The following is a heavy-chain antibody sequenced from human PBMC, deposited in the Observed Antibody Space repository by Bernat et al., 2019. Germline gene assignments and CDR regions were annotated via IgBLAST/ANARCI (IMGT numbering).Heavy chain of an antibody. CDR3: TRRSSSSGWSYFDY. CDR2: IKSKTDGGTT. Sequence: EVQLVESGGGLVKPGGSLRLSCAASGFTFSNAWMNWVRQAPGKGLEWVGRIKSKTDGGTTDYAAPVKGRLPISRDDPKNPLYLKMNSLKTEDTAVYYCTRRSSSSGWSYFDYWGQGTLVTVSS. D-gene: IGHD6-19*01. CDR1: GFTFSNAW. J-gene: IGHJ4*02. V-gene: IGHV3-15*07.